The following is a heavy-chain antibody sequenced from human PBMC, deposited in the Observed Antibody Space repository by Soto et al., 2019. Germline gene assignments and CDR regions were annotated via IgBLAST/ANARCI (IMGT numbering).Heavy chain of an antibody. CDR2: INSDGSIT. J-gene: IGHJ4*02. D-gene: IGHD3-16*02. CDR1: GFTFSSYW. Sequence: GGSLRLSCAASGFTFSSYWMHWVRQVPEKGLVWVSRINSDGSITNYADAVKGRFAISRDNVKNTLYLQMNSLRAEDTAVYYCVRYPRSVGGSYRPDYWGQGTLVTVSS. CDR3: VRYPRSVGGSYRPDY. V-gene: IGHV3-74*01.